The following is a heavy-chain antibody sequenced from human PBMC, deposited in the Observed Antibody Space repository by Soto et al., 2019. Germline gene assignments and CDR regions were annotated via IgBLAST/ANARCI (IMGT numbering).Heavy chain of an antibody. CDR1: GYTFTGYY. J-gene: IGHJ3*02. Sequence: QVQLVQSGAEVKKPGASVKVSCKASGYTFTGYYMHWVRQAPGQGREWMGWINPNSGGTNYAQKFQGWVTMTRDTSISTAYMELSRLRSDDTAVYDCARDRFKGEGALDIWGQGTMVTVSS. CDR3: ARDRFKGEGALDI. V-gene: IGHV1-2*04. CDR2: INPNSGGT. D-gene: IGHD3-16*01.